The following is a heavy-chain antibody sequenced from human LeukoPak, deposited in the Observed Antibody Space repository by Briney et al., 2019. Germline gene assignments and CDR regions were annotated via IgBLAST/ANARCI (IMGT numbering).Heavy chain of an antibody. V-gene: IGHV3-23*01. Sequence: GGSLRLSCAASGFTFSSYAMSWVRQAPGKGLEWASAISGSCYSTYYADSVKGRFTISGDNSKNTLYLQMNSLRAEDTAVYYCAKEAGYSGYDYPDYWGQGTLVTVSS. CDR2: ISGSCYST. CDR3: AKEAGYSGYDYPDY. CDR1: GFTFSSYA. J-gene: IGHJ4*02. D-gene: IGHD5-12*01.